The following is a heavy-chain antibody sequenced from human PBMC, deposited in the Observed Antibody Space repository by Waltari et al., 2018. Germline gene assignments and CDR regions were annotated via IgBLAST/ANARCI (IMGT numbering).Heavy chain of an antibody. Sequence: VQLVESGGGVVQPGRSLRLSCAASGFTFSSYAMHWVRQAPGKGLEWVAVISYDGSNKYYADAVKGRFTISRDNSKNTLYLQMNSLRAEDTAVYYCARAYSSSWYFYAFDIWGQGTMVTVSS. CDR3: ARAYSSSWYFYAFDI. CDR2: ISYDGSNK. J-gene: IGHJ3*02. D-gene: IGHD6-13*01. V-gene: IGHV3-30*01. CDR1: GFTFSSYA.